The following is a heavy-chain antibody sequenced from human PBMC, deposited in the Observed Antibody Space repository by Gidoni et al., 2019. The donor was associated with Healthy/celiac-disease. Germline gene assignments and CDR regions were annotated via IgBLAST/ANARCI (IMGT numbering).Heavy chain of an antibody. D-gene: IGHD1-26*01. CDR3: AKSLGRELLPGVLIDY. J-gene: IGHJ4*02. CDR1: GFTFSRYA. V-gene: IGHV3-23*01. CDR2: ISVSVGST. Sequence: EVQLLESGGGLVQPGGSLRLSCAAYGFTFSRYAISWVRQAPGKGLEWVSAISVSVGSTYYADSVKGRFTISRDNSKNTLYLQMNSLRAEDTAVYYCAKSLGRELLPGVLIDYWGQGTLVTVSS.